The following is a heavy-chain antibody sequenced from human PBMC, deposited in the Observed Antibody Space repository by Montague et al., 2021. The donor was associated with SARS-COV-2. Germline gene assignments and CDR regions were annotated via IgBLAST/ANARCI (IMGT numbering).Heavy chain of an antibody. J-gene: IGHJ4*02. Sequence: TLSLTCTVSGDSISSAGYYWSWIRQHPGKGLEWLGYISSSGRTFYNPSLRSRLTISLDTSKNQFSLQLSSVTAADTALYYCARVLGSGGYHFDYWGQGTLVTVSS. CDR2: ISSSGRT. V-gene: IGHV4-31*03. CDR1: GDSISSAGYY. CDR3: ARVLGSGGYHFDY. D-gene: IGHD1-26*01.